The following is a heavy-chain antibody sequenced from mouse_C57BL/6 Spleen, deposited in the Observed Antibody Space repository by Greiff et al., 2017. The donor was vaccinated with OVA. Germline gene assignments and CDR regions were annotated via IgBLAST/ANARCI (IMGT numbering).Heavy chain of an antibody. V-gene: IGHV5-15*01. J-gene: IGHJ1*03. CDR1: GFTFSDYG. CDR2: ISNLAYSI. CDR3: ARQSNYVSYWYFDV. D-gene: IGHD2-5*01. Sequence: EVKLMESGGGLVQPGGSLKLSCAASGFTFSDYGMAWVRQAPRKGPEWVAFISNLAYSIYYADTVTGRFTISRENAKNTLYLEMSSLRSEDTAMYYCARQSNYVSYWYFDVWGTGTTVTVSS.